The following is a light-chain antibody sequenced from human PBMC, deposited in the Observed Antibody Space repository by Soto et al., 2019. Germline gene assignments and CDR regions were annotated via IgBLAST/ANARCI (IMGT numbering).Light chain of an antibody. V-gene: IGLV3-21*04. J-gene: IGLJ2*01. CDR1: XIGSKS. CDR3: QVWDSSSDHVV. CDR2: YDS. Sequence: SYXLTQXXSXXXXXXXXAXXXXXXNXIGSKSVHWYQQKPGQAPVLVIYYDSDRPSGIPERFSGSNSGNTATLTISRVEAGDEADYYCQVWDSSSDHVVFGGGTKLTVL.